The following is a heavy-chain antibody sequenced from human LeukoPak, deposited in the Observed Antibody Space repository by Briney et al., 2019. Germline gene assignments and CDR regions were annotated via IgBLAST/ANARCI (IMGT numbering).Heavy chain of an antibody. CDR1: GGTFSSYA. CDR3: ARDRQPGIAGKEYYFDY. V-gene: IGHV1-69*13. CDR2: IIPIFGTA. J-gene: IGHJ4*03. D-gene: IGHD6-13*01. Sequence: GASVKVSCKASGGTFSSYAISWVRQAPGQGLEWMGGIIPIFGTANYAQKFQGRVTITADESTSTAYMELSSLRSEDTAVYYCARDRQPGIAGKEYYFDYWGQGTTVTVSS.